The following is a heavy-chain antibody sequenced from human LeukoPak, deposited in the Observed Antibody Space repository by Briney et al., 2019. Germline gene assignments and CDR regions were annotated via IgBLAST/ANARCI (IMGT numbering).Heavy chain of an antibody. CDR3: ARVRFGELSSNYYGMDV. D-gene: IGHD3-10*01. CDR1: GFTFSSYG. CDR2: ISYDGSNK. V-gene: IGHV3-30*03. J-gene: IGHJ6*02. Sequence: PGRSLRLSCAASGFTFSSYGMHWVRQAPGKGLEWVAVISYDGSNKYYADSVKGRFTISRDNSKNTLYLQMNSLRAEDTAVYYCARVRFGELSSNYYGMDVWGQGTTVTVSS.